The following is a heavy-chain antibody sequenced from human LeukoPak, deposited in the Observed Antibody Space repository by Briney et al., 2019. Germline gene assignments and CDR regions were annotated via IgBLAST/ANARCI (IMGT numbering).Heavy chain of an antibody. J-gene: IGHJ5*02. CDR1: GYTFTSYG. CDR2: ISAYNGNT. Sequence: ASVKVSCKASGYTFTSYGISWVRQAPGQGLEWMGWISAYNGNTNYAQKLQGRVTMTTDTSTSTAYMELRSLRSDDTAVYYCASCRGGSCTLTNGWFDPWGQGTLVTVSS. V-gene: IGHV1-18*01. D-gene: IGHD2-15*01. CDR3: ASCRGGSCTLTNGWFDP.